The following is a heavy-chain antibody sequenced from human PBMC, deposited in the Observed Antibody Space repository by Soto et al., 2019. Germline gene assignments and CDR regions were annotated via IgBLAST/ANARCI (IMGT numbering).Heavy chain of an antibody. CDR2: ISAYNGNT. CDR1: GYTFTNFG. CDR3: ARDAAIGRNDY. J-gene: IGHJ4*02. V-gene: IGHV1-18*01. Sequence: ASVKVSCKASGYTFTNFGISWVRQAPGQGLEWMGWISAYNGNTKYAQNLQGRVTMTTDTSTSTAYMELRSLRSDDTAVYYCARDAAIGRNDYWGQGTLVTVSS. D-gene: IGHD1-1*01.